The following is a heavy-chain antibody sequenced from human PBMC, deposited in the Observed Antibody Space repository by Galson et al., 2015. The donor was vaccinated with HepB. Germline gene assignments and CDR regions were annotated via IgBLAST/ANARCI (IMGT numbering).Heavy chain of an antibody. CDR3: ATAGGTPPFDAFDI. V-gene: IGHV4-4*07. J-gene: IGHJ3*02. D-gene: IGHD6-13*01. CDR2: IYTSGST. Sequence: ETLSLTCTVYGDSISNYYWTWIRQPAGKGLEWIGRIYTSGSTNYNPSLKSRVTMSVDTSKNQVSLKLNSVTAADTAVYYCATAGGTPPFDAFDIWGQGTMVTVSS. CDR1: GDSISNYY.